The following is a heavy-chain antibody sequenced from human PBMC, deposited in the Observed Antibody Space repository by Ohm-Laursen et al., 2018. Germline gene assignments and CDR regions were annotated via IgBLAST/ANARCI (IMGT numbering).Heavy chain of an antibody. D-gene: IGHD4-17*01. CDR1: GFTFGTYG. J-gene: IGHJ4*02. Sequence: SLRLSCTASGFTFGTYGMSWVRQAPGKGLEWVSAISGNGDSTYYADSVRGRFIISRDNSKNTLYLQMSSLRAEDTAIYYCYKHDYDDYDIDYWGQGTLVTVSS. V-gene: IGHV3-23*01. CDR2: ISGNGDST. CDR3: YKHDYDDYDIDY.